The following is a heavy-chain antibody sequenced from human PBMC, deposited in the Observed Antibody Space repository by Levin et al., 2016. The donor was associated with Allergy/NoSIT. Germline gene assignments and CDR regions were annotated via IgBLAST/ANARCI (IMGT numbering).Heavy chain of an antibody. CDR2: INPNSGGT. CDR3: AREGVTLKEYYYDSSEPLYYYYGMDV. Sequence: ASVKVSCKASGYTFTGYYMHWVRQAPGQGLEWMGWINPNSGGTNYAQKLQGRVTMTTDTSTSTAYMELRSLRSDDTAVYYCAREGVTLKEYYYDSSEPLYYYYGMDVWGQGTTVTVSS. D-gene: IGHD3-22*01. CDR1: GYTFTGYY. J-gene: IGHJ6*02. V-gene: IGHV1-2*02.